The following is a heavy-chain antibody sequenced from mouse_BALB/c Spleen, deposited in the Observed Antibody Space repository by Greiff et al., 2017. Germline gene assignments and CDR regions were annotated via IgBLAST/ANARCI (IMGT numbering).Heavy chain of an antibody. CDR2: IDPANGNT. Sequence: VQLKQSGAELVKPGASVKLSCTASGFNIKDTYMHWVKQRPEQGLEWIGRIDPANGNTKYDPKFQGKATITADTSSNTAYLQLSSLTSEDTAVYYCARNHRSYYAMDYWGQGTSVTVSS. V-gene: IGHV14-3*02. CDR3: ARNHRSYYAMDY. CDR1: GFNIKDTY. J-gene: IGHJ4*01.